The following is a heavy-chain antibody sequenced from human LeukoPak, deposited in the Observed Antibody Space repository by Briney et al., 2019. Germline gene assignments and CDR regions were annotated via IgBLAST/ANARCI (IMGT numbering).Heavy chain of an antibody. V-gene: IGHV3-11*06. D-gene: IGHD4-11*01. Sequence: GGSLRLSCAASGFTFSDYYMSWIRQAPGKGLEWVSYISSSSSYTNYADSVKGRFTISRDNAKNSLYLQMNSLRAEDMAVYYCARALMTTVPYFDYWGQGTLVTVSS. CDR1: GFTFSDYY. CDR2: ISSSSSYT. J-gene: IGHJ4*02. CDR3: ARALMTTVPYFDY.